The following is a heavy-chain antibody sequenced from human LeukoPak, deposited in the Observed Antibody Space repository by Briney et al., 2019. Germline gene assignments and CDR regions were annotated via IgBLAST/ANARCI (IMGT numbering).Heavy chain of an antibody. CDR1: GFTFSDYY. J-gene: IGHJ6*03. CDR2: ISSSGSNI. CDR3: ARGYSSSWYHYYYMDV. V-gene: IGHV3-11*04. Sequence: GGSLRLSCAASGFTFSDYYMSWIRQAPGKGLEWVSYISSSGSNIYYADSVKGRFTISRDNAKNSLYLQMNSLRAEDTAVYYCARGYSSSWYHYYYMDVWGKGTTVTISS. D-gene: IGHD6-13*01.